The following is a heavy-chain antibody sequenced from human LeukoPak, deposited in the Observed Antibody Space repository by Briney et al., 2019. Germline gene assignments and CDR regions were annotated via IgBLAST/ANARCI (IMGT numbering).Heavy chain of an antibody. V-gene: IGHV3-23*01. D-gene: IGHD3-3*01. CDR3: ADFQTVGITPFEH. Sequence: GGSLRLSCAASGFTFRSYAMNWVRQAPGKGLEWVSGISESGGVTYYADSVKGRFTISRDNSKNTLYLQMNSLRAEDTAVYYCADFQTVGITPFEHWGQGSLVTVSS. CDR1: GFTFRSYA. J-gene: IGHJ5*02. CDR2: ISESGGVT.